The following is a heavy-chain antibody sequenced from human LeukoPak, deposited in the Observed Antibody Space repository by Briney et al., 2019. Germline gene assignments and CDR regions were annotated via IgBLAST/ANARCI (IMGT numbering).Heavy chain of an antibody. CDR1: GYTFTGYY. V-gene: IGHV1-2*02. Sequence: ASVKVSCKASGYTFTGYYMHWVRQAPGQGLEWMGWINPNSGGTNYAQKFQGRVTMTRDTSISTAYMELSRLRSDDTAVYYCARDGGYCSSTSCSPFDYWGQGTLVTVSS. D-gene: IGHD2-2*01. J-gene: IGHJ4*02. CDR2: INPNSGGT. CDR3: ARDGGYCSSTSCSPFDY.